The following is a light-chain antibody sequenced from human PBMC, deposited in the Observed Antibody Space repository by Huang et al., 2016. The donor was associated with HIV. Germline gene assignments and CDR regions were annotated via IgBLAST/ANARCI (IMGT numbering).Light chain of an antibody. CDR2: GAS. J-gene: IGKJ5*01. Sequence: EIVMTQSPVTLSVSPGERATLSCRASQSVSITLAWYQQKPGQAPRLLIYGASTRATGIPARFSGSGSGTDFTLTISSLQSEDFAVYYCQQYNNWPPVTFGQGTRLEIK. CDR3: QQYNNWPPVT. CDR1: QSVSIT. V-gene: IGKV3-15*01.